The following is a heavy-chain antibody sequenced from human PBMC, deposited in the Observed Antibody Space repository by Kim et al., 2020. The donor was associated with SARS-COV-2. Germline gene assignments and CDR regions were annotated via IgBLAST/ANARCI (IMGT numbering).Heavy chain of an antibody. Sequence: STNYTPSLKSRVTISVDTSKNQFSLKLSSVTAADTAVYYCARDTAHAFDIWGQGTMVTVSS. J-gene: IGHJ3*02. V-gene: IGHV4-59*01. D-gene: IGHD5-18*01. CDR3: ARDTAHAFDI. CDR2: ST.